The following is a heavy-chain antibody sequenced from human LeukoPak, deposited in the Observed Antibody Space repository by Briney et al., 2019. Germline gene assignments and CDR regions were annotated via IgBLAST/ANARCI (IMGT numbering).Heavy chain of an antibody. J-gene: IGHJ4*02. CDR2: ISGSGGST. CDR1: GFSVSTNY. V-gene: IGHV3-23*01. Sequence: GGSLRLSCAASGFSVSTNYMGWVRQAPGKGLEWVSAISGSGGSTYYADSVKGRFTISRDNSKNTLYLQMNSLRAEDTAVYYCAVFDYWGQGTLVIVSS. CDR3: AVFDY.